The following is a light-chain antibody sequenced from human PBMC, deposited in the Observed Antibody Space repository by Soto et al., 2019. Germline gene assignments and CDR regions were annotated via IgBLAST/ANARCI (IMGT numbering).Light chain of an antibody. CDR3: GTWDSSVSAYV. V-gene: IGLV1-51*01. J-gene: IGLJ1*01. CDR1: SSNIGNDY. CDR2: DNY. Sequence: QSVLTQPPSVSAAPGQKVTISCSGSSSNIGNDYVSWYQQLPGTAPKLLIYDNYKRPSGIPDRFSSSKSGTSGTLGITGLQTGDEADYYCGTWDSSVSAYVFGTGTKLTVL.